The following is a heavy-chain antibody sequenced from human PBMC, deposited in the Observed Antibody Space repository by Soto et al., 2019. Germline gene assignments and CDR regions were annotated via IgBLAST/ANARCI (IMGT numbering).Heavy chain of an antibody. V-gene: IGHV1-8*01. CDR2: INPNSGST. Sequence: ASVKVSCKASGYTFTSYDINWVRQATGQGLEWMGWINPNSGSTSYAQKFQGRVTMTRDTSTSTVYMELSSLRSEDTAVYYCARDYDIFDYWGQGTLVTVSS. CDR1: GYTFTSYD. CDR3: ARDYDIFDY. D-gene: IGHD3-9*01. J-gene: IGHJ4*02.